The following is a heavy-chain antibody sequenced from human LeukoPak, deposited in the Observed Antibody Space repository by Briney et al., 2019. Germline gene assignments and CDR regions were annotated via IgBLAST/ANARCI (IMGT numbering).Heavy chain of an antibody. J-gene: IGHJ4*02. CDR2: ISSSSSYI. Sequence: GGSLRLSCAACGFTFSSYSMNGVRQAPGKGLEWVSSISSSSSYIYYADSVKGRFTISRDNAKNSLYLQMNSLRAEDTAVYYCARDVDYDILTGYSSDYWGQGTLVTVST. V-gene: IGHV3-21*01. D-gene: IGHD3-9*01. CDR3: ARDVDYDILTGYSSDY. CDR1: GFTFSSYS.